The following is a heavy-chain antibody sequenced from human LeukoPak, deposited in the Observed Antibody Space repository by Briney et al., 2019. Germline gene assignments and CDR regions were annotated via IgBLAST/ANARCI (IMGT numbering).Heavy chain of an antibody. CDR3: ARVGLEVRPDYYYYGMDV. V-gene: IGHV4-59*08. CDR1: GGSISSYY. CDR2: IYYSGST. D-gene: IGHD3-10*01. J-gene: IGHJ6*02. Sequence: PSETLSLTCTVSGGSISSYYWSWIRQPPGKGLEWVGYIYYSGSTNYNPSLKSRVTISVDTPKNQFSLKLSSVTASDTAVYYCARVGLEVRPDYYYYGMDVWGQGTTVTVSS.